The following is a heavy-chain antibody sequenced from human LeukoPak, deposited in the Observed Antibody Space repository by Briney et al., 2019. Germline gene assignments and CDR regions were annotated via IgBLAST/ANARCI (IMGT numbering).Heavy chain of an antibody. J-gene: IGHJ4*02. V-gene: IGHV3-23*01. CDR2: ISGSATST. CDR3: AKFIGAWAAYYFDY. Sequence: GGSLRLSCAAPGITLKNYALSGLRQAPGKGLHWVSAISGSATSTYYADSVKGRFTIARDNSKNTLYLQMNSLRAEDTAVYYCAKFIGAWAAYYFDYWGQGTLVTVS. CDR1: GITLKNYA. D-gene: IGHD2-15*01.